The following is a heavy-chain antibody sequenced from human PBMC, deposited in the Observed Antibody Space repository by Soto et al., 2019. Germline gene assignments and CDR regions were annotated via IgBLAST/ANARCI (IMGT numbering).Heavy chain of an antibody. CDR2: IYYRANWFN. Sequence: SQTLSLTCAISGNNVSSNIGSWTWIRQSPSRGLEWLGRIYYRANWFNEYAVSVQSRITINPDTSKNQFSLHLNSVTPEDTALYYCAREAYHSGVDVWGQGTTVTVSS. CDR3: AREAYHSGVDV. J-gene: IGHJ6*02. V-gene: IGHV6-1*01. CDR1: GNNVSSNIGS.